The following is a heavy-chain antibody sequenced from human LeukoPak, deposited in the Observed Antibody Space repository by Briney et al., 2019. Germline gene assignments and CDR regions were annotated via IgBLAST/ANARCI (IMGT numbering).Heavy chain of an antibody. Sequence: PGGSLRLSCGASGFTFEDYGMAWVRQAPGKGLEWVSAINWDGGSTGYADSVKGRFTISRDNAKKSLYLQMNSLRAEVTAFYYCARGYGDYLYWGQGTLVTVSS. J-gene: IGHJ4*02. V-gene: IGHV3-20*04. D-gene: IGHD4-17*01. CDR3: ARGYGDYLY. CDR1: GFTFEDYG. CDR2: INWDGGST.